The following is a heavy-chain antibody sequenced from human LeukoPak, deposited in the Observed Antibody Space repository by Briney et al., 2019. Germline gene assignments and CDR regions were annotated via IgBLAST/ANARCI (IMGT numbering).Heavy chain of an antibody. V-gene: IGHV1-46*01. D-gene: IGHD2-8*01. CDR3: ARDLIDYYFDY. J-gene: IGHJ4*02. CDR1: GYTFTSYY. Sequence: ASVKVSCKASGYTFTSYYMHWVRQAPGQGLEWMGIINSSGGSTSYAQKFQGRVTMTRDTSTSTVYMELSSLRSEDTAVYYCARDLIDYYFDYWGQGTLVTVSS. CDR2: INSSGGST.